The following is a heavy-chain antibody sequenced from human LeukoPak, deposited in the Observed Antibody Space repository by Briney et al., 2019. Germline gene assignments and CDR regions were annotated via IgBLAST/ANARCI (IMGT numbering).Heavy chain of an antibody. Sequence: SETLSLTCTVSGGSISSYYWSWVRQPPGKGLEWIGYIYYSGSTNYNPSLKSRVTISVDTSKNQFSLKLSSVTAADTAVYYCASSSGWYYFDYWGQGTLVTVSS. J-gene: IGHJ4*02. CDR2: IYYSGST. D-gene: IGHD6-19*01. CDR1: GGSISSYY. V-gene: IGHV4-59*01. CDR3: ASSSGWYYFDY.